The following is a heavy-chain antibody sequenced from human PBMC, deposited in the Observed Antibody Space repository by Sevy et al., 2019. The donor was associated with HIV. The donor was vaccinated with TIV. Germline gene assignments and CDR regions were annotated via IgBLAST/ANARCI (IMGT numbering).Heavy chain of an antibody. CDR1: GFTFDDYA. V-gene: IGHV3-9*01. CDR2: ISWNSGSI. J-gene: IGHJ6*02. D-gene: IGHD3-22*01. Sequence: SLKISCAASGFTFDDYAMHWVRQAPGKGLEWVSGISWNSGSIGYADSVKGRFTISRDNAKNSLYLQMNSLRAEDTALYYCAKDIGIGSGYYRTEYYYYYYGMDVWGQGTTVTVSS. CDR3: AKDIGIGSGYYRTEYYYYYYGMDV.